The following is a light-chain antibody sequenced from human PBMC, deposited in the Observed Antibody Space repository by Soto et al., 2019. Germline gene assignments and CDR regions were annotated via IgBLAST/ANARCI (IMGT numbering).Light chain of an antibody. CDR1: QSVGTF. Sequence: EVVLTQSPVTLSFSPGERATLSCRASQSVGTFLAWYQQKPGQAPRLIIYDTSNRATVIPARFSGTGSGTDFALTISSVEPEDFAVYFCQHRTNWPRTFGQGTKLDIK. V-gene: IGKV3-11*01. J-gene: IGKJ2*01. CDR3: QHRTNWPRT. CDR2: DTS.